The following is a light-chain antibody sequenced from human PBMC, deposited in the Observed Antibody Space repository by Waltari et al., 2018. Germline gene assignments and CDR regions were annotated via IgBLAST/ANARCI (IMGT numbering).Light chain of an antibody. Sequence: QLVLTQSPSASASLGASVKLTCTLSSGHSSNILAWHQQQPEKGPRYVMKVHSDGSHSKGDEIPYRFSGSSSGAERYLTISSLQSEDEADYYCQTGGHGTWVFGGGTKLTVL. CDR2: VHSDGSH. V-gene: IGLV4-69*01. CDR3: QTGGHGTWV. J-gene: IGLJ3*02. CDR1: SGHSSNI.